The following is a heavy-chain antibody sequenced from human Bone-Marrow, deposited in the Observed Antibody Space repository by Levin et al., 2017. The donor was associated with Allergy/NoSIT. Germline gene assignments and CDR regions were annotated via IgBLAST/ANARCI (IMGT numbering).Heavy chain of an antibody. V-gene: IGHV3-23*01. Sequence: GGSLRLSCAASGFTFSSYAMSWVRQAPGKGLEWVSAISGSGGSTYYADSVKGRFTISRDNSKNTLYLQMNSLRAEDTAVYYGAKASGISGWYKTFDYWGQGTLVTVSS. CDR3: AKASGISGWYKTFDY. CDR1: GFTFSSYA. J-gene: IGHJ4*02. CDR2: ISGSGGST. D-gene: IGHD6-19*01.